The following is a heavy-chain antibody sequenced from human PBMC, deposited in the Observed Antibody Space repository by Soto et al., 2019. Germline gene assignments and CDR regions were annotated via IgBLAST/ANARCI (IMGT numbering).Heavy chain of an antibody. CDR3: ARQLLWFGELLLFREFDP. Sequence: SETLSLTCTVSGGSSSSSIYYWGGIRHPPGKGLEWIGSIYYSGSTYYNPSLKSRVTISVDTSKNQFSLKLSSVTAADTAVYYCARQLLWFGELLLFREFDPWGQGTLVTVSS. D-gene: IGHD3-10*01. J-gene: IGHJ5*02. CDR2: IYYSGST. CDR1: GGSSSSSIYY. V-gene: IGHV4-39*01.